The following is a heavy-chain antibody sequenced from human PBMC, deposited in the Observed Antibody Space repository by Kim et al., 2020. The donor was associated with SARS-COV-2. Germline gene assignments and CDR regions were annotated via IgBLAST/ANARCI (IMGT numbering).Heavy chain of an antibody. J-gene: IGHJ4*02. CDR3: ARLPRDLEYYFDY. V-gene: IGHV1-69*01. Sequence: YAQKFQRRVTITADESTSTAYMELSSLRSEDTAVYYCARLPRDLEYYFDYWGQGTLVTVSS.